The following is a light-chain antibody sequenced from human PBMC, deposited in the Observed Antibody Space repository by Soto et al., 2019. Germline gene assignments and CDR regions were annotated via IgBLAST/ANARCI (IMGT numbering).Light chain of an antibody. CDR3: LQYYSTPWT. CDR1: QNILYSADNKNY. J-gene: IGKJ1*01. V-gene: IGKV4-1*01. Sequence: DIVMTQSPDSLAVSLGERATINCKSSQNILYSADNKNYLAWYQQKAGRSPKLLFYWASTRESGVPDRFSGSGSGTDVTLTISSLQAEDVAVYYCLQYYSTPWTFGQGTKVEI. CDR2: WAS.